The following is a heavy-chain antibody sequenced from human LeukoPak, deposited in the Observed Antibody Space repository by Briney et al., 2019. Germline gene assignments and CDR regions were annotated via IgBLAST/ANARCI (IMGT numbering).Heavy chain of an antibody. D-gene: IGHD1-26*01. CDR3: ARGETYYPCIDY. V-gene: IGHV1-18*01. J-gene: IGHJ4*02. Sequence: ASVKVSCKASGYTFTSSYINWVRQAPGQRLEWMGWISAYNGRTNYAQKFQGRVTMTTDSSTSTAYMDLTSLRSDDTAVYYCARGETYYPCIDYWGQGTLVTVSS. CDR2: ISAYNGRT. CDR1: GYTFTSSY.